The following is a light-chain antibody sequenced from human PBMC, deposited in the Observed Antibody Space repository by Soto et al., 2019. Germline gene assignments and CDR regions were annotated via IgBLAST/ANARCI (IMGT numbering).Light chain of an antibody. J-gene: IGLJ1*01. Sequence: QSVLTQPASVSGSPGQSVTISCTGTSSDVGGYNDVSWFQHHPGKAPKLLIYAVSDRPSGVSNRFSGSKSGNTASLTISGLQAEDEADDYCNSYTSSSTLLYVFGTGTQLTVL. CDR3: NSYTSSSTLLYV. V-gene: IGLV2-14*03. CDR1: SSDVGGYND. CDR2: AVS.